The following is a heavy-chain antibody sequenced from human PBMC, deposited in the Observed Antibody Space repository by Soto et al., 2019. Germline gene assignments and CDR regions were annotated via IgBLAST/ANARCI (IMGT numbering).Heavy chain of an antibody. V-gene: IGHV1-8*02. D-gene: IGHD6-6*01. CDR1: GYNFISSE. J-gene: IGHJ4*02. CDR2: MNPHTGET. Sequence: ASVKASCKTSGYNFISSEISCVRQAPGQGLELMGWMNPHTGETDATRKFQGRLTMTRNISINTAYLELSSLTSEDTAVYYCAKKHSGSSLAYWGQGSLVTVSS. CDR3: AKKHSGSSLAY.